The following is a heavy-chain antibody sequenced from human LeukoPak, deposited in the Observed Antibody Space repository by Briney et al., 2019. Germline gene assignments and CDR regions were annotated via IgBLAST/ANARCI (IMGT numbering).Heavy chain of an antibody. D-gene: IGHD5-12*01. V-gene: IGHV3-30*03. CDR1: GFTFSSYG. CDR3: AVVATTYFDY. Sequence: GGSLRLSCAASGFTFSSYGMHWVRQAPGKGLEWVAVISYDGSNKYYADSVKGRFTISRDNSKNTLYLQMNSLRAEDTAVYYCAVVATTYFDYWGQGTLVTVSS. J-gene: IGHJ4*02. CDR2: ISYDGSNK.